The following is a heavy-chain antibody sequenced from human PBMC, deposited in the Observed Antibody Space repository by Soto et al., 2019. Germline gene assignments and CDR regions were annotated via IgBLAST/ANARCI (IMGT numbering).Heavy chain of an antibody. Sequence: QVQLVQYGAEVKKPGASVKVSCKASGYTFASHYIHWVRQAPGQGLEWMGVINPNGGNTRYAQRYQDRLTLTTDTPTNTVYLDLSSLSSDDTAVYYCGRDTSGLDYWGQGTLVTVSS. CDR3: GRDTSGLDY. V-gene: IGHV1-46*01. CDR1: GYTFASHY. J-gene: IGHJ4*02. CDR2: INPNGGNT.